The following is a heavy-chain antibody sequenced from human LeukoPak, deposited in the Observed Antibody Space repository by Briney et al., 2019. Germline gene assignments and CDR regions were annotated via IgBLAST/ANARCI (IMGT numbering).Heavy chain of an antibody. Sequence: GGSLRLSCAASGFTFSDYWMTWVRQAPGKGPEWVANIKQDGSEKYYVDSVRGRFTISRDNAKDSLFLQMNSLRVEDTAVYYCARRGGSSSRRSPIDYWGQGTLVTVSS. CDR1: GFTFSDYW. D-gene: IGHD6-6*01. CDR2: IKQDGSEK. CDR3: ARRGGSSSRRSPIDY. J-gene: IGHJ4*02. V-gene: IGHV3-7*01.